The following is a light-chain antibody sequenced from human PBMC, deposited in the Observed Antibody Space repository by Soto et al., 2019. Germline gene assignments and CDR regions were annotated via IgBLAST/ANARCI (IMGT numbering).Light chain of an antibody. J-gene: IGLJ2*01. CDR1: SSDVVGNNY. V-gene: IGLV1-51*01. CDR3: GTWDTSLSAVV. Sequence: QSVLTQPASVSGSPGQSITISCTGTSSDVVGNNYVSWYQQLPGTAPKLIIYDDSERPSGVPNRFSGSKSGTSATLGITGLQTGDEADYYCGTWDTSLSAVVFGGGTKVTVL. CDR2: DDS.